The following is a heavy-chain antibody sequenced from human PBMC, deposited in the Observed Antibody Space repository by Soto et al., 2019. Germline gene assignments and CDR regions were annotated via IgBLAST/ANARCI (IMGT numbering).Heavy chain of an antibody. J-gene: IGHJ6*03. CDR1: GGSISSGGYY. CDR2: IYYSGST. V-gene: IGHV4-31*03. Sequence: TSETLSLTCTVSGGSISSGGYYWSWIRQHPGKGLEWIGYIYYSGSTYYNPSLKSRVTISVDTSKNQFSLKLSSVTAADTAVYYCARSSDATIFGVVGYYYYYMDVWGKGTTVTVSS. D-gene: IGHD3-3*01. CDR3: ARSSDATIFGVVGYYYYYMDV.